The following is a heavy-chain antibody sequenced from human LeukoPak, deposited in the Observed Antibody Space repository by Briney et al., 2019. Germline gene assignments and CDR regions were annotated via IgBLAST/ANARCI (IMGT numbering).Heavy chain of an antibody. CDR1: GGSISSYY. V-gene: IGHV4-59*01. J-gene: IGHJ3*01. D-gene: IGHD3-22*01. CDR3: VREAATDYYDSSGYYRQTEVFDA. Sequence: SETLSLTCTVSGGSISSYYWSWIRQPPGKGLEWIGYVYYSGSTNYNPSLKSRVTISVDTSKNQFSLKLRSVTAADTAVYYCVREAATDYYDSSGYYRQTEVFDAWGQGTMVTVSS. CDR2: VYYSGST.